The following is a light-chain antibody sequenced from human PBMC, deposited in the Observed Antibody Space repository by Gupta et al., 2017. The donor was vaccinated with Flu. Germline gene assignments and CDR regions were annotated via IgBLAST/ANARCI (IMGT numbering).Light chain of an antibody. CDR2: GAS. V-gene: IGKV3-15*01. CDR1: QGVDSD. CDR3: QQYHNWPLT. Sequence: GEGATLSCRASQGVDSDLAWYQQKPGQSPKFLIHGASTRATGIPARFSGSGSGTEFTLTISSLQSEDFAVYYCQQYHNWPLTFGGGTKVEIK. J-gene: IGKJ4*01.